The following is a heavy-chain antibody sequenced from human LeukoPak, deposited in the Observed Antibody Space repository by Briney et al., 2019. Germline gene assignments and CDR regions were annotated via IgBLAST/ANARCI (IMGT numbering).Heavy chain of an antibody. V-gene: IGHV3-48*03. D-gene: IGHD6-19*01. CDR1: GFTFSSYE. Sequence: GGSLRLSCAASGFTFSSYEMNWVRQAPGKGLEWVSYISSSGSTIYYADSVKGRFTISRDNAKNSLYLQVNSLRAEDTAVYYCARRIAVANDYWGQGTLVTVSS. CDR2: ISSSGSTI. CDR3: ARRIAVANDY. J-gene: IGHJ4*02.